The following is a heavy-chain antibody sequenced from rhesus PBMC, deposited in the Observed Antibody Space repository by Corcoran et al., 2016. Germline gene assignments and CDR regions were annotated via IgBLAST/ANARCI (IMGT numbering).Heavy chain of an antibody. V-gene: IGHV4S5*01. D-gene: IGHD6-31*01. Sequence: QVQLEESGPGLVKPSETLSLTCAVSGGSISGYYWNWIRQPPGKGLEWIGYIGGSSGSTDNNPALKRRVNSSTDTSKNQCSLKLSSGTAADTAVYYGARGGAAAGTFDYWGQGVLVTVSS. J-gene: IGHJ4*01. CDR3: ARGGAAAGTFDY. CDR1: GGSISGYY. CDR2: IGGSSGST.